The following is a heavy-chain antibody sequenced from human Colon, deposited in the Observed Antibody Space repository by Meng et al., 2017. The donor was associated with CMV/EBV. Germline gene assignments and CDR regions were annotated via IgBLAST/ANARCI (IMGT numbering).Heavy chain of an antibody. J-gene: IGHJ4*02. D-gene: IGHD6-19*01. CDR3: ARDLVVAGPNSGLDY. Sequence: SNVSFSSSSVHWVRRVPGKGLGWVAVVWYDGSNQNYADSVKGRFTISRDNSKNTLYLEMNNLRAEDTAVYYCARDLVVAGPNSGLDYWGRGTLVTVSS. CDR2: VWYDGSNQ. V-gene: IGHV3-33*01. CDR1: NVSFSSSS.